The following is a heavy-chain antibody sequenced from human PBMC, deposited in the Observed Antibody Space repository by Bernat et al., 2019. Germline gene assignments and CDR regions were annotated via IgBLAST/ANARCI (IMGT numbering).Heavy chain of an antibody. V-gene: IGHV4-4*02. CDR1: GGSIITNNW. CDR2: IYHGGST. J-gene: IGHJ5*02. D-gene: IGHD6-13*01. Sequence: QVQLQESGPGLVKPSGTLSLTCTVSGGSIITNNWWSWVRQPPGKGLEWIGEIYHGGSTNYNPSLKSRVTISVDKSKSQFSLNLTSVTAADTAVYYCARTTRIAAAPFDPWGQGTLVTVSS. CDR3: ARTTRIAAAPFDP.